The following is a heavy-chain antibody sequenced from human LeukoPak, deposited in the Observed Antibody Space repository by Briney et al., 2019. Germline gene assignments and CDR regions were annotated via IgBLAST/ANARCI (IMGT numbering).Heavy chain of an antibody. D-gene: IGHD5-18*01. J-gene: IGHJ3*02. V-gene: IGHV3-30*04. CDR2: ISYDGSNK. CDR1: GFTFSSYA. Sequence: GGSLRLSCAASGFTFSSYAMHWVRQAPGKGLEWVAVISYDGSNKYYADSVKGRYTISRDNSKNTLYLQMNSLRAEDTAVYYCARVDRGYTYGYNALDIWGQGTMVTVFS. CDR3: ARVDRGYTYGYNALDI.